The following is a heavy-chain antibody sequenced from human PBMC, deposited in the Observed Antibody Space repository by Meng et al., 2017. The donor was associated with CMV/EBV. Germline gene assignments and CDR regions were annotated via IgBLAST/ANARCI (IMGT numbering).Heavy chain of an antibody. J-gene: IGHJ6*02. CDR1: GGSVSSGSYY. D-gene: IGHD6-19*01. Sequence: SETLSLTCTVSGGSVSSGSYYWSWIRQPPGKGLEWIGYIYYSGSTNYNPSLKSRVTISVDTSKNQFSLKLSSVTAEDTAVYYCAKNFLMQGSGWYDSHGRDYYYGMDVWGQGTTVTVSS. V-gene: IGHV4-61*01. CDR3: AKNFLMQGSGWYDSHGRDYYYGMDV. CDR2: IYYSGST.